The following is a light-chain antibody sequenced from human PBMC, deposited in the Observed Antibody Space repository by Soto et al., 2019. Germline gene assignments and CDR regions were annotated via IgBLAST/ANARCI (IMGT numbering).Light chain of an antibody. J-gene: IGKJ1*01. CDR3: QQYNNWPPTWT. V-gene: IGKV3-15*01. CDR1: QTVSSN. Sequence: EIILTQSPDTLSLSPWERATLSCRASQTVSSNYLAWCQQRPGQAPRLLIYGASTRATGIPARISGSGSGTEFTLTISSLQSEDFAVYHCQQYNNWPPTWTFGQGTKVDIK. CDR2: GAS.